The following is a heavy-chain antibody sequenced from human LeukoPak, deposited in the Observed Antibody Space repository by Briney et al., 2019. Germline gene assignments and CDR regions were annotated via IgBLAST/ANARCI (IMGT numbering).Heavy chain of an antibody. J-gene: IGHJ4*02. CDR2: INPSSGGT. CDR1: GYTFTGSY. V-gene: IGHV1-2*02. CDR3: ARDPGDIVVVVAATHYFDY. Sequence: GPSVKVSCKASGYTFTGSYMHWVRQAPGHGLEWMGLINPSSGGTHYAQKFQGRVTLTRDTSISTGYMELSSLSSDDTAVYYCARDPGDIVVVVAATHYFDYWGQGTLVTVSS. D-gene: IGHD2-15*01.